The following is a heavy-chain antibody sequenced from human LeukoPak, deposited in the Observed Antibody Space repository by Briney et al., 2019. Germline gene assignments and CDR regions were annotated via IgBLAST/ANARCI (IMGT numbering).Heavy chain of an antibody. CDR2: IYYSGST. J-gene: IGHJ4*02. D-gene: IGHD3-10*01. CDR1: GYFISDYY. Sequence: SETLSLTCTVSGYFISDYYWSWIRQPPGKGLEWIGYIYYSGSTYYNPSLKSRVTISVDPSKNQFSLNVSSVSTGDASVYYGAIDSGSGPRGHDYWGQGTLVTVSS. CDR3: AIDSGSGPRGHDY. V-gene: IGHV4-59*06.